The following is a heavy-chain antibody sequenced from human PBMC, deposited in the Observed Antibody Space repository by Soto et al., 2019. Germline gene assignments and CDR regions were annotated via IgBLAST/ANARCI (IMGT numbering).Heavy chain of an antibody. CDR1: EFSFRSYW. CDR3: ARVGRYGWDFDH. Sequence: VGSLRLSCAASEFSFRSYWMTWVRQAPGKGLEWVALINEDGSQKYYVGSVKGRFIISRDNAKDSVYMQMDSLRAGDTAVYFCARVGRYGWDFDHWGQGTLVTVSS. J-gene: IGHJ4*02. V-gene: IGHV3-7*01. D-gene: IGHD5-18*01. CDR2: INEDGSQK.